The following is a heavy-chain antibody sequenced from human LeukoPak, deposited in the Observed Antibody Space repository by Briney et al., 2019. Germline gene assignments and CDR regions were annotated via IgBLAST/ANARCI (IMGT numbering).Heavy chain of an antibody. CDR3: ARDRRTARLFDY. J-gene: IGHJ4*02. V-gene: IGHV1-2*06. CDR1: GYTFTGYY. D-gene: IGHD6-6*01. CDR2: INPNSGGT. Sequence: ASVTVSCKASGYTFTGYYMHWVRQAPGQGLEWMGRINPNSGGTNYAQKFQGRVTMTRDTSISTAYMELSRLRSDDTAVYYCARDRRTARLFDYWGQGTLVTVSS.